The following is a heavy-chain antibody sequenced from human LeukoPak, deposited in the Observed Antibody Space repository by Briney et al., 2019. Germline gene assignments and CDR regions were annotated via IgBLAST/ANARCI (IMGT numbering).Heavy chain of an antibody. D-gene: IGHD2-15*01. CDR1: GYTFTSYY. Sequence: ASVKASCKASGYTFTSYYMHWVRQAPGQGLEWMGIINPSGGSTSYAQKFQGRVTMTRDMSTSTVYMELSSLRSEDTAVYYCARGTKYCSGGSCYSRKDVWGKGTTVTVSS. J-gene: IGHJ6*04. V-gene: IGHV1-46*01. CDR2: INPSGGST. CDR3: ARGTKYCSGGSCYSRKDV.